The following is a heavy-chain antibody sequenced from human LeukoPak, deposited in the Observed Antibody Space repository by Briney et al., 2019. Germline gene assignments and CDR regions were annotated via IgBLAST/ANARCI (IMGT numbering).Heavy chain of an antibody. V-gene: IGHV3-7*01. CDR3: AKLLGTATTYDS. Sequence: GGSLRLSCAASGFTFSTYWMHWVRQAPGKGLEWVASINPDGSQKLYVDSVKGRFTISRDNTKSSLYLQMNSLGAEDTAMYYCAKLLGTATTYDSWGQGTRVTVSS. D-gene: IGHD5-24*01. J-gene: IGHJ4*02. CDR2: INPDGSQK. CDR1: GFTFSTYW.